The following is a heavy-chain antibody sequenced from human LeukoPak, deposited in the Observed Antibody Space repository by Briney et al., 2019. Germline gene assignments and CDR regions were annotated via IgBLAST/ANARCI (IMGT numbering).Heavy chain of an antibody. CDR2: ISYDGSNK. V-gene: IGHV3-30*18. J-gene: IGHJ3*02. D-gene: IGHD1-7*01. CDR1: GFTFSSYG. CDR3: AKTNWNYEIDDAFDI. Sequence: GGSLRLSCAASGFTFSSYGMHWVRQAPGKGLEWVAVISYDGSNKYYADSVKGRFTISRDNSKNTLYLQMNSLRAEDTAVYYCAKTNWNYEIDDAFDIWSQGTMVTVSS.